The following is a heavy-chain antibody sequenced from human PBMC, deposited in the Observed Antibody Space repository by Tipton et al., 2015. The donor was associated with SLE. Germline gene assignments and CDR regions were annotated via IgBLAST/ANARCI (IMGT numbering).Heavy chain of an antibody. CDR3: ARETKRVDAFDI. J-gene: IGHJ3*02. CDR1: GFTFSSYA. Sequence: SLRLSCAASGFTFSSYAMSWVRQAPGKGLEWVSAIRGSGGSTYYADSVKGRFTISRDNSKNTLYLQMNSLRAEDTAVYYCARETKRVDAFDIWGQGTMVTVSS. CDR2: IRGSGGST. V-gene: IGHV3-23*01.